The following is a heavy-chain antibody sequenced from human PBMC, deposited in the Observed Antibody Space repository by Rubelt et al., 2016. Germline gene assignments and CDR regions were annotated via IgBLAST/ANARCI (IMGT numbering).Heavy chain of an antibody. V-gene: IGHV4-31*03. CDR2: FYYSATT. CDR1: GGSISSGGHY. J-gene: IGHJ4*02. D-gene: IGHD6-13*01. Sequence: TCTVSGGSISSGGHYWTWIRQQPGKGLEWLGYFYYSATTSYNPSLQSRIAFSVDTSKNQFSLRLTSVTAADTAVYFCARDLEGGSLRLWGQGTLVSVSS. CDR3: ARDLEGGSLRL.